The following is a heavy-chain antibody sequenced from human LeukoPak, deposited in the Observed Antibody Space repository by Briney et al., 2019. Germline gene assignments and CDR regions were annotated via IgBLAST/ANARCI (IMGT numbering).Heavy chain of an antibody. Sequence: GGSLRLSCAASGFTFSSYGMHWVRQAPGKGLEWVAVISYDGSNKYYADSVKGRFTISRDNSKNTLYLQMNSLRAEDTAVYYCARDGDDYGDYLFQHWGQGTLVTVSS. J-gene: IGHJ1*01. D-gene: IGHD4-17*01. CDR3: ARDGDDYGDYLFQH. V-gene: IGHV3-30*19. CDR2: ISYDGSNK. CDR1: GFTFSSYG.